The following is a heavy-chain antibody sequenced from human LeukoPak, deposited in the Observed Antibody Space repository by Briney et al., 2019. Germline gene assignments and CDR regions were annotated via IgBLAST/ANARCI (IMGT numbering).Heavy chain of an antibody. CDR3: AKSAVDFWSGYYTGDYYGP. CDR2: ISGSGGST. V-gene: IGHV3-23*01. CDR1: GFTFSSYA. Sequence: GGSLRLSCAASGFTFSSYAMSWVRQAPGKGLEWVSAISGSGGSTYYADSVKGRFTISRDNSKNTLYPQMNSLRAEDTAVYYCAKSAVDFWSGYYTGDYYGPWGQGTLVTVSS. D-gene: IGHD3-3*01. J-gene: IGHJ5*02.